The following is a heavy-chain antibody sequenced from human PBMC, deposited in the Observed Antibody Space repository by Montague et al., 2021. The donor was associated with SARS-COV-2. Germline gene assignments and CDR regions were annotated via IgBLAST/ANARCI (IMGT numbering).Heavy chain of an antibody. D-gene: IGHD5-24*01. Sequence: SETLSLTCTVSGGSISSYYWSWIRQPPGKGLEWIGYIYYSGSTNYNPSLKSRVTISVDTSKNQFSLKLSSVTAADTAVYYCARVFPRWPPFDPYFDYWGQGTLVTVSS. CDR1: GGSISSYY. CDR3: ARVFPRWPPFDPYFDY. V-gene: IGHV4-59*01. CDR2: IYYSGST. J-gene: IGHJ4*02.